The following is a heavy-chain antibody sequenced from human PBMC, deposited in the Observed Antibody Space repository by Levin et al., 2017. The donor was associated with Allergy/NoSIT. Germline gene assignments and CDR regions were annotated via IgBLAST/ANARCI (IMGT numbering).Heavy chain of an antibody. J-gene: IGHJ4*02. CDR3: AQKLCGGGICYYGY. Sequence: LSLTCAASGFTFSNYAMTWVRQAPGKGLEWVSGIAGSGTTYYADSVKGRFTISRDNSRSTMYLQMNSLRAEDTAVYHCAQKLCGGGICYYGYWGQGTLVTVSS. D-gene: IGHD2-15*01. CDR2: IAGSGTT. V-gene: IGHV3-23*01. CDR1: GFTFSNYA.